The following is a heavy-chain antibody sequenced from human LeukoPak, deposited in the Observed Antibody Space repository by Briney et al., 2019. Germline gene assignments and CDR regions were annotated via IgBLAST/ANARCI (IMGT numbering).Heavy chain of an antibody. Sequence: PGGSLRLSCAASGFTFSSYWMHWVRQAPGKGLVWVSRINSDGSSTSYADSVKGRFTISRDNAKNTLYLQMNSLRAEDTAVYYCAREVPGTGGVDYWGQGTLVTVSS. CDR2: INSDGSST. CDR3: AREVPGTGGVDY. V-gene: IGHV3-74*01. J-gene: IGHJ4*02. CDR1: GFTFSSYW.